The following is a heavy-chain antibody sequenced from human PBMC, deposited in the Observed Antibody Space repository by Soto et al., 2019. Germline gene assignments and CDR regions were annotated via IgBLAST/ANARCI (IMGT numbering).Heavy chain of an antibody. Sequence: QVQLVQSGAEVKKPGSSVKVSCKASGGTFYSYAISWVRQAPGQGLEWMGKIIPLFTTANYAQKFQGRVTITADESTSTAYMELSSLRSEDTAVYYCVSEYYDTNDYYYCYWGQGTLVTVSS. V-gene: IGHV1-69*18. D-gene: IGHD3-22*01. J-gene: IGHJ4*02. CDR2: IIPLFTTA. CDR3: VSEYYDTNDYYYCY. CDR1: GGTFYSYA.